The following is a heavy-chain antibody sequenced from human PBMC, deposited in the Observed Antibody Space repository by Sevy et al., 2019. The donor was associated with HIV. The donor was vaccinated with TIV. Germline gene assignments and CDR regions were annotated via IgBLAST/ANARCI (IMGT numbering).Heavy chain of an antibody. CDR3: ARQQYYYDSSGFLDY. Sequence: GESLKISCKGSGYSFISYWIGWVRQMPGKGLEWMGIIYPGDSDTRYSPSFQGQVTISADKSISTAYLQWSSLKASDTAIYYCARQQYYYDSSGFLDYWGQGTLVTVSS. CDR2: IYPGDSDT. V-gene: IGHV5-51*01. J-gene: IGHJ4*02. D-gene: IGHD3-22*01. CDR1: GYSFISYW.